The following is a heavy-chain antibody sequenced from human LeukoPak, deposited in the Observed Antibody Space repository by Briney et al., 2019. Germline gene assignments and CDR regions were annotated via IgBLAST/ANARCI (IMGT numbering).Heavy chain of an antibody. V-gene: IGHV3-23*01. CDR2: ISGSGGST. J-gene: IGHJ4*02. Sequence: GGSLRLSCAASGFTFSSYAMSWVRQAPGKGLEWVSAISGSGGSTYYADSVKGRFTIPRDNSKNTLYLQMNSLRAEDTAVYYCAKFSSSWYEEDYWGQGTLVTVSS. CDR3: AKFSSSWYEEDY. CDR1: GFTFSSYA. D-gene: IGHD6-13*01.